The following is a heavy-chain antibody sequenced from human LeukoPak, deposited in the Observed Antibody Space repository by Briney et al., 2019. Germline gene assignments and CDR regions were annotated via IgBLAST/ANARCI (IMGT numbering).Heavy chain of an antibody. CDR2: ISGSGGST. D-gene: IGHD6-13*01. CDR3: AKGSYSSSWYRGYGAPTFDY. Sequence: GGSLRLSCAASGFTFSSYAMSWVRQAPGKGLEWVSAISGSGGSTYYADSVKGRFTISRDNSKNTLYLQMNSLRAEDTAVYYCAKGSYSSSWYRGYGAPTFDYWGQGTLVTVSS. J-gene: IGHJ4*02. CDR1: GFTFSSYA. V-gene: IGHV3-23*01.